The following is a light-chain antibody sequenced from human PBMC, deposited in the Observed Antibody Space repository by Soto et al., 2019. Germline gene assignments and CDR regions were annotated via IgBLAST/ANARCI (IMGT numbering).Light chain of an antibody. CDR3: QQYGSSSIT. V-gene: IGKV3-20*01. Sequence: EIVLTQSPGTLSLSPGERATLTCRASQSVSSSYLAWYQQKPGQAPRLLIYDASSRATGIPDRFSGSGSGTDFTLTISRLEPEDFAMYYCQQYGSSSITFGQGTRLEIK. CDR1: QSVSSSY. CDR2: DAS. J-gene: IGKJ5*01.